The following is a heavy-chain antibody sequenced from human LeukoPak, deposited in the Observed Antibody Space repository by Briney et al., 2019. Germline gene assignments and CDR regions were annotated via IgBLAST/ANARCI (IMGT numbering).Heavy chain of an antibody. CDR2: IYPGDSDT. V-gene: IGHV5-51*01. CDR1: GYSFTSYW. CDR3: ARPQTLTGGAFDI. D-gene: IGHD7-27*01. J-gene: IGHJ3*02. Sequence: GKSLKISCKGSGYSFTSYWIGWVRQMPGKGLEWMGIIYPGDSDTRYSPSFQGQVTISADKSISTAYLQWSSLKASDTAMYYCARPQTLTGGAFDIWGQGTMVTVSS.